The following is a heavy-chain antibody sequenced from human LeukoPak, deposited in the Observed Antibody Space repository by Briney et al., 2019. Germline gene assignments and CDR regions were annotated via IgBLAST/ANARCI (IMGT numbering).Heavy chain of an antibody. CDR1: GYFISSGYS. CDR2: IYHSGNT. J-gene: IGHJ5*02. Sequence: PAETLSLICSLSGYFISSGYSWGWIRQPPGKKLEWIGCIYHSGNTYYNPSLKSRVTISIDTSKNQFSLKLSSVTAADTAVYYCARVQQNNWFDPWGQGTLVTVSS. CDR3: ARVQQNNWFDP. D-gene: IGHD6-13*01. V-gene: IGHV4-38-2*02.